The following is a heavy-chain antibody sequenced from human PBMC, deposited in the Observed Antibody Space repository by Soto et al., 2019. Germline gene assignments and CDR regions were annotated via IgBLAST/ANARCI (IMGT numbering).Heavy chain of an antibody. CDR2: INDGNGNT. Sequence: QVQLVQSGAEEKKPGASVKVSCKASGYTFTGYAMHWVRQAPGQRLEWMGWINDGNGNTKYSMKLQGRVTITRDTSASSAYMELSSLRSEDTAVYYCARAVAVAADFDYWGQGTLVTVSS. D-gene: IGHD6-19*01. CDR3: ARAVAVAADFDY. J-gene: IGHJ4*02. CDR1: GYTFTGYA. V-gene: IGHV1-3*05.